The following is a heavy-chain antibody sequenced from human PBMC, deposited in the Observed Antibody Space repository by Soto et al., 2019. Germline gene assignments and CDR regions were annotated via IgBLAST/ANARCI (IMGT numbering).Heavy chain of an antibody. D-gene: IGHD3-10*01. J-gene: IGHJ6*02. CDR2: IYPGDSDT. CDR1: GYRFNNYW. CDR3: ARFGITMLRGDMDV. Sequence: LNISCKGSGYRFNNYWIGWVRQMPGKGLEWMGIIYPGDSDTRYSPSFEGQVTISADKSISTAYLQWSSLKASDTAMYYCARFGITMLRGDMDVWGQGTKVTVSS. V-gene: IGHV5-51*01.